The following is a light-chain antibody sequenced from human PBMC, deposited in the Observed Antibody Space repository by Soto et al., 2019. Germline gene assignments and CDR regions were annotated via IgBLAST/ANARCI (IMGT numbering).Light chain of an antibody. V-gene: IGKV3-11*01. CDR2: DAS. CDR1: QSVSSY. CDR3: QQRSSFRPEYT. Sequence: IVLTQSPATLSLSPGEKATLSCRASQSVSSYLAWYQHKPGQAPRLLIFDASHRASGIPPRFSGSGSGTEFTLTISSLEPEDFGVYYCQQRSSFRPEYTFGPGTKVDIK. J-gene: IGKJ3*01.